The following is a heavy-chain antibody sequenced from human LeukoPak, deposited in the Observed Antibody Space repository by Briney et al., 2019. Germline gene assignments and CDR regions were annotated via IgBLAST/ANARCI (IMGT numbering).Heavy chain of an antibody. CDR2: ISSSSSTI. CDR3: AKSLMGYYYYYMDV. Sequence: GGSLRLSCAASGFTSSSYNMNWVRQAPGKGLEWVSYISSSSSTIYYADSVKGRFTISRDNSKNTLYLQMNSLRPEDTAVYYCAKSLMGYYYYYMDVWGKGTTVTISS. V-gene: IGHV3-48*01. CDR1: GFTSSSYN. J-gene: IGHJ6*03. D-gene: IGHD5-24*01.